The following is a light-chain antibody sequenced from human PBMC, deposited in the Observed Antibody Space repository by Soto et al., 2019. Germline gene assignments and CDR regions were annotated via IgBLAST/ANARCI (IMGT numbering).Light chain of an antibody. CDR3: QSYDSSNQGV. V-gene: IGLV6-57*03. J-gene: IGLJ3*02. CDR1: SGSIASNY. Sequence: NFMLTQPHSVSESPGKTVTISCTRSSGSIASNYVHWYQQRPGSAPTTVIYEDNQRPPGVPDRFSGSIDSSSNSASLTISGLKTEDEADYYCQSYDSSNQGVFGGGTKLTVL. CDR2: EDN.